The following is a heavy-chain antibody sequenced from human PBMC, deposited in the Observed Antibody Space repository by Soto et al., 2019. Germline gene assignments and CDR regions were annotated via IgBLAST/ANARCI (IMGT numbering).Heavy chain of an antibody. J-gene: IGHJ4*02. CDR3: AIRILGVEY. V-gene: IGHV3-23*01. CDR1: GFTFSAYA. Sequence: GGSLRLSCAASGFTFSAYAMSWVRQAPGKGLEWVSAISGTSPSTYYADSVQGRFTISRDSSRKTLFLQMNTLRAKDTAVYFCAIRILGVEYWGQGTQVNVS. D-gene: IGHD2-21*01. CDR2: ISGTSPST.